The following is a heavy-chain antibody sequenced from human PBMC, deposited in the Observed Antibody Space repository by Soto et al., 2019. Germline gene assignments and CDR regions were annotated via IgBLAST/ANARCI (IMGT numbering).Heavy chain of an antibody. CDR1: GGTFSSYA. Sequence: SVKVSCKASGGTFSSYAISWVRQAPGQGLEWMGGIIPIFGTANYAQKFQGRVTITADESTSTAYMELSSLRSEDTAVYYCARTEVVPAARGTDNWFDPWGQGTLVTVSS. V-gene: IGHV1-69*13. J-gene: IGHJ5*02. CDR3: ARTEVVPAARGTDNWFDP. CDR2: IIPIFGTA. D-gene: IGHD2-2*01.